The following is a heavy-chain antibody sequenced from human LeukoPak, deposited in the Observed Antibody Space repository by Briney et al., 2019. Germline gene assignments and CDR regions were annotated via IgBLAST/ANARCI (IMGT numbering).Heavy chain of an antibody. D-gene: IGHD2-2*01. CDR3: AKYGSLDCFSTTCLNWVDR. Sequence: PGGSLRLSCAASGFTFSSYAMNWVRQTPGKGLEWVSAVRGGGASTRYAASVKGRFTISRDNSKNTLYLQMDSLRAEDTAIYYCAKYGSLDCFSTTCLNWVDRWGHGTLVTVSS. V-gene: IGHV3-23*01. CDR2: VRGGGAST. CDR1: GFTFSSYA. J-gene: IGHJ5*02.